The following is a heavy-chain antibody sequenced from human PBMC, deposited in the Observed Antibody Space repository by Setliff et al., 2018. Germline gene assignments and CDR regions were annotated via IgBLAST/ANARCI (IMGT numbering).Heavy chain of an antibody. CDR2: IYYTGTA. CDR3: ARHEFVGGYYGSVTYRHFDY. V-gene: IGHV4-39*01. Sequence: SETLSLTCTVSGDSISSTSYQWGWVRQPPGQGLGWIGSIYYTGTAYYNPSLKSRVTISVDTSKNQFSLQVTSLAATDTALYFCARHEFVGGYYGSVTYRHFDYWGQGILVTVSS. D-gene: IGHD3-10*01. J-gene: IGHJ4*02. CDR1: GDSISSTSYQ.